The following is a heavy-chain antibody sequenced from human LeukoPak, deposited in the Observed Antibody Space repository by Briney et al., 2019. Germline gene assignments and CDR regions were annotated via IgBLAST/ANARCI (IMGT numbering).Heavy chain of an antibody. J-gene: IGHJ6*02. D-gene: IGHD2-2*01. V-gene: IGHV4-39*07. Sequence: ETLSLTCTVSGGSISSSSYYWGWIRQPPGKGLEWIGSIYYSGSTYYNPSLKSRVTISVDTSKNQFSLKLSSVTAADTAVYYCARVNIVVVPAAIFFRNYYYGMDVWGQGTTVTVSS. CDR2: IYYSGST. CDR3: ARVNIVVVPAAIFFRNYYYGMDV. CDR1: GGSISSSSYY.